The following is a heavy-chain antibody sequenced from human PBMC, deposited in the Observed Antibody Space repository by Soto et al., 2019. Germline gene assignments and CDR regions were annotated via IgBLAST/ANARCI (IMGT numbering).Heavy chain of an antibody. Sequence: QVQLVQSGAEVREAGASVKVSCKASGFTFTGYYIHWVRQVPGQGLEWMGWIKSNGDDTKYVQKFQDRVTMTRDTSMNTVYMEVSSLRSDDTAVYYCARDQRTYGEPPFAYCGQGTLVTVSS. J-gene: IGHJ4*02. CDR3: ARDQRTYGEPPFAY. V-gene: IGHV1-2*02. CDR1: GFTFTGYY. CDR2: IKSNGDDT. D-gene: IGHD2-8*01.